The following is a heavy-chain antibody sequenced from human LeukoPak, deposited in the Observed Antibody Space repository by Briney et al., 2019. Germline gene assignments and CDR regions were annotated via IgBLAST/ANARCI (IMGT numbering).Heavy chain of an antibody. CDR2: ISSSSSYI. CDR1: GFTFSSYS. J-gene: IGHJ1*01. V-gene: IGHV3-21*04. CDR3: ARERGEGKGYFQH. Sequence: GGSLRLSCAASGFTFSSYSMNWVRQAPGKGLEWVSSISSSSSYIYYADSVKGRFTISRDNAKNSLYLQMNSLRSEDTAVYYCARERGEGKGYFQHWGQGTLVTVSS.